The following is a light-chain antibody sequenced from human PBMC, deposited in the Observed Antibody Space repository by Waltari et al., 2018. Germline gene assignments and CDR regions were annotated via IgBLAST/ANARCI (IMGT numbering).Light chain of an antibody. Sequence: EIVLTQSPDTLSLSPGERATLSCRASQSVSNYLAWYQQKPGKDPRLLIYDASNKATCIPARFSGSGSGTDFTLTISSLEPEDFAVYYCQQRSNWPPITFGQGTRLEIK. CDR1: QSVSNY. J-gene: IGKJ5*01. CDR2: DAS. V-gene: IGKV3-11*01. CDR3: QQRSNWPPIT.